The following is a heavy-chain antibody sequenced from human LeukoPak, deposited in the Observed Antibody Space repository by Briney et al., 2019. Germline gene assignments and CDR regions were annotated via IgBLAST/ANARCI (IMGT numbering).Heavy chain of an antibody. D-gene: IGHD6-13*01. CDR3: ARGSRGIAAY. Sequence: SETLSLTCTVSGGSISSSSYYWSWIRQPPGKGLEWIGEINHSGSTNYNPSLKSRVTISVDTSKNQFSLKLSSVTAADTAVYYCARGSRGIAAYWGQGTLVTVSS. CDR1: GGSISSSSYY. J-gene: IGHJ4*02. V-gene: IGHV4-39*07. CDR2: INHSGST.